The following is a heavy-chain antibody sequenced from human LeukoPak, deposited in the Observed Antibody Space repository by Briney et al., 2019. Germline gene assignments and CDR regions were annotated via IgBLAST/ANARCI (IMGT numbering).Heavy chain of an antibody. CDR3: AKENWAYNWKYDSSASGIKY. CDR1: GFTFSSYA. V-gene: IGHV3-30*04. CDR2: ISYDGSNK. D-gene: IGHD3-22*01. J-gene: IGHJ4*02. Sequence: PGRSLRLSCAASGFTFSSYAMHWVRQAPGKGLEWVAVISYDGSNKYYADSVKGRFTISRDNSKNTLYLQMNSLRAEDTAVYYCAKENWAYNWKYDSSASGIKYWGQGTLVTVSS.